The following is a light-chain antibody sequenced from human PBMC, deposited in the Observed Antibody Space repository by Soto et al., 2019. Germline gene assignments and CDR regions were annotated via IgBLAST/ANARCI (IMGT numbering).Light chain of an antibody. CDR1: QSVSTY. Sequence: EIVLTQSPASLSLSPGERATLSCRASQSVSTYLGWYQQKHGQAPRLLIYDASNRATGIPARFSASGSGTDFTLTISSLEPEDFAIYYCQQRETFGQGTKVDIK. CDR3: QQRET. CDR2: DAS. V-gene: IGKV3-11*01. J-gene: IGKJ1*01.